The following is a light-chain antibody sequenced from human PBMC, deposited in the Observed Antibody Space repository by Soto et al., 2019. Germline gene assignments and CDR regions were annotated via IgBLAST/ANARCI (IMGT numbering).Light chain of an antibody. J-gene: IGKJ1*01. CDR1: QSLSGD. V-gene: IGKV3-15*01. CDR2: RAS. Sequence: EIVVTQSPATLSVSPGERVTPSCRASQSLSGDLAWYQQKPGQAPRLLIFRASSRATGVPARFSGSGSGTEFTLTISGLQSEDFAVYYWQQYSKWPPWTFG. CDR3: QQYSKWPPWT.